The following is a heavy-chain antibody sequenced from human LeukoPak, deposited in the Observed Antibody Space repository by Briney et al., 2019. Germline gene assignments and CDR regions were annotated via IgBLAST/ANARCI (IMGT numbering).Heavy chain of an antibody. Sequence: GGSLRLSCAASGFTFSTFWMTWVRQAPGKGLEWVANIKPDGSEKSYVDSVKGRFTVSRDNAKNSLYLHMNSLRAEDTALYYRTRNTVAAAGDDWGQGTLVTVSS. CDR1: GFTFSTFW. CDR2: IKPDGSEK. V-gene: IGHV3-7*01. CDR3: TRNTVAAAGDD. D-gene: IGHD6-13*01. J-gene: IGHJ4*02.